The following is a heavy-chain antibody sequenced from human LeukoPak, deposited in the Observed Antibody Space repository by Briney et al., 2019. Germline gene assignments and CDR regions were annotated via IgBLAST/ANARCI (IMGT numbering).Heavy chain of an antibody. V-gene: IGHV3-7*01. CDR1: GFTFSSYW. CDR3: ARDSLSFSVAPFDY. J-gene: IGHJ4*02. D-gene: IGHD6-19*01. Sequence: GGSLRLSCAASGFTFSSYWMSWVRQAPGKGLEWVANIKQDGSEKYYVDSVKGRFTISRDNAKNSLYLQMNSLRAEDTAVYYCARDSLSFSVAPFDYWGQGTLVTVSS. CDR2: IKQDGSEK.